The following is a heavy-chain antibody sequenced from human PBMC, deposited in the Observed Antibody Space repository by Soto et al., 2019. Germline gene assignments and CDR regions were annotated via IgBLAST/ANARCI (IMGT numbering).Heavy chain of an antibody. J-gene: IGHJ5*02. CDR3: VRDKPHNWFDP. CDR1: GFTFSSYW. V-gene: IGHV3-74*01. Sequence: GGSLRLSCAASGFTFSSYWMHWVRQAPGKGLVWVSRINNDGSDTTYADSVKGRFTISRDSAKNTVYLQMNSLRAEDTAVYYCVRDKPHNWFDPWGQGTPVTVSS. CDR2: INNDGSDT.